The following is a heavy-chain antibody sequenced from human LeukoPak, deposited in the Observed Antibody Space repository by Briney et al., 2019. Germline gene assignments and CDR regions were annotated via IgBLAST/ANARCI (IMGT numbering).Heavy chain of an antibody. D-gene: IGHD1-20*01. J-gene: IGHJ3*01. V-gene: IGHV3-21*01. Sequence: GGSLRLSCAASGFTFSSYNMQWARQPPGKGLEWVSCIHSSTIYKYFADSLKGRFIISRDNAKNSLYLQMNGLRAEDTAVYYCARAANNSDAFDVWGQGTMVTVSS. CDR3: ARAANNSDAFDV. CDR2: IHSSTIYK. CDR1: GFTFSSYN.